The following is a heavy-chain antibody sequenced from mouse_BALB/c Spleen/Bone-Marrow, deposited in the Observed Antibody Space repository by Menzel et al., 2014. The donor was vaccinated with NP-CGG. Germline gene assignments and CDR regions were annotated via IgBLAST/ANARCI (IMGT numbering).Heavy chain of an antibody. J-gene: IGHJ1*01. CDR2: IYPGSGST. D-gene: IGHD2-4*01. CDR1: GYTFTDYV. V-gene: IGHV1-77*01. CDR3: ARYYDYDWYFDV. Sequence: QVTLKESGPELVKPGASVRMSCKASGYTFTDYVISWVKQRTGQSLEWIGEIYPGSGSTYYNEKFKGKATLTADKSSNTAYMQLSSLTSEDSAVYFCARYYDYDWYFDVWGAGTTVTVSS.